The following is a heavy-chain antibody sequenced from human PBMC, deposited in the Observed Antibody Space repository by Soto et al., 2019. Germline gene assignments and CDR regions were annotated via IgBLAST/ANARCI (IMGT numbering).Heavy chain of an antibody. CDR1: GYSFTSYW. J-gene: IGHJ6*02. V-gene: IGHV5-51*01. CDR2: IYPGDSDT. D-gene: IGHD3-10*01. Sequence: GESLKISCKGSGYSFTSYWIGWVRQMPGKGLEWMGIIYPGDSDTRYSPSFQGQVTISADKSISTAYLQWSSLKASDTAMYYCARHKLLWFGESHYYYYGKDVWGQGTTVTVSS. CDR3: ARHKLLWFGESHYYYYGKDV.